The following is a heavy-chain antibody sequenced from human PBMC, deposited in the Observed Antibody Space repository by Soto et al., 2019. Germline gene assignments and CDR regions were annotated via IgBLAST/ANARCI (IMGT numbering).Heavy chain of an antibody. D-gene: IGHD4-17*01. CDR1: GGSFSGYY. V-gene: IGHV4-34*01. CDR3: ARGRATVTAYYYYYYGMDV. CDR2: INHSGST. J-gene: IGHJ6*02. Sequence: SETLSLTCAVYGGSFSGYYWSWIRQPPGKGLEWIGEINHSGSTNYNPSLKSRVTISVDTSKNQFSLKLSSVTAADTAVYYCARGRATVTAYYYYYYGMDVWGQGTTVTVSS.